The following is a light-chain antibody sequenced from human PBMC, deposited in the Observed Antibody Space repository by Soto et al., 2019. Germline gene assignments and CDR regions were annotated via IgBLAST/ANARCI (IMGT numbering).Light chain of an antibody. Sequence: QPVLTQSPSASASLGASVKLTCILSSGHSRYDIAWHQQQPGKGPRFLMKVNTEGAHRKGDGMPDRFSGSSSGAERYLIISRLQSEDEADYYCQTWGTGIVVFGGGTKLTFL. J-gene: IGLJ2*01. CDR3: QTWGTGIVV. CDR2: VNTEGAH. CDR1: SGHSRYD. V-gene: IGLV4-69*01.